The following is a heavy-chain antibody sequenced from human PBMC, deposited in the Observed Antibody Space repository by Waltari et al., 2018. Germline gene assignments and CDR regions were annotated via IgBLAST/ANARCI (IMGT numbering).Heavy chain of an antibody. V-gene: IGHV1-69*05. Sequence: QVQLVQSGAEVKKPGSSVKVSCKASGDTFSGYAMSWVRQAPGQGREGMGGIVPLFGTAKYAHNFQDRLTITTDEFTTTAYMELSGLGSEDTAVYFCARGGARHYDSSGYYDFDSWGQGTQVSVSS. J-gene: IGHJ4*02. CDR2: IVPLFGTA. CDR3: ARGGARHYDSSGYYDFDS. CDR1: GDTFSGYA. D-gene: IGHD3-22*01.